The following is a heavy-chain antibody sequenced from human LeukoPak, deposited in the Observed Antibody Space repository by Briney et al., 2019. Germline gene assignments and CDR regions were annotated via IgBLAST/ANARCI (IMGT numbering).Heavy chain of an antibody. D-gene: IGHD1-26*01. Sequence: GGSLRLSCAASGFTFSSYAMSWVRQAPGKGLEWLSYITSTSDTIYYADSVKGRFTISRDNAKNSLYLQMNSLGAEDTAVYYCASFPWDLRPTWGQGTLVSVAS. V-gene: IGHV3-48*01. CDR2: ITSTSDTI. J-gene: IGHJ4*02. CDR3: ASFPWDLRPT. CDR1: GFTFSSYA.